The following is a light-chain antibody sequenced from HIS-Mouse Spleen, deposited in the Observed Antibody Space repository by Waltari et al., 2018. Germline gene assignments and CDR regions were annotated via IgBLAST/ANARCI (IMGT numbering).Light chain of an antibody. CDR3: SSYTSSSTYV. Sequence: QSALTQPASVSGSPGQSTTISCTGTSSDVVGYNYVTWYQQHPGKAPKLMIYEVSNRPSGVSNRFSGSKSGNTASLTISGLQAEDEADYYCSSYTSSSTYVFGTGTKVTVL. CDR2: EVS. CDR1: SSDVVGYNY. V-gene: IGLV2-14*01. J-gene: IGLJ1*01.